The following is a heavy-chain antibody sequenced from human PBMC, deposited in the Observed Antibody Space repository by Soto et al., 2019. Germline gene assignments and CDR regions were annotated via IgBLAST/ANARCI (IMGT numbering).Heavy chain of an antibody. D-gene: IGHD2-8*01. CDR1: GGTFSSYA. CDR3: ARGCTNGVCYVYYYGMDV. CDR2: IIPIFGTA. V-gene: IGHV1-69*01. J-gene: IGHJ6*02. Sequence: QVQLVQSGAEVKKPGSSVKVSCKASGGTFSSYAISWVRQAPGQGLEWMGGIIPIFGTANYAQKFQGRVTITADESTSTAYMELSSLRSEDTAVSYCARGCTNGVCYVYYYGMDVWGQGTTVTVSS.